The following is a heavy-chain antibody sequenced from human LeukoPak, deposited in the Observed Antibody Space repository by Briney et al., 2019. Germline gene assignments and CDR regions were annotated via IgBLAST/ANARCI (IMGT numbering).Heavy chain of an antibody. CDR2: ISAYNGNT. CDR3: ARWGPSPSDY. Sequence: ASVKVSCKASGYIFINHGIAWVRQAPGQGLEYMGWISAYNGNTDYAQNLQGRVAMTTDTSTTTAYMELRSLTSDDTAVYYCARWGPSPSDYWGQGTLVTVSS. V-gene: IGHV1-18*01. J-gene: IGHJ4*02. CDR1: GYIFINHG. D-gene: IGHD3-16*01.